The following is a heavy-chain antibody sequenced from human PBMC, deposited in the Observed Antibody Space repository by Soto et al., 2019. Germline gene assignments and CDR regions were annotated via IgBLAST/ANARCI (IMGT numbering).Heavy chain of an antibody. V-gene: IGHV3-30*18. CDR3: AKDLGGAAAAGTLFDY. CDR1: GFTFSSYG. CDR2: ISYDGSNK. D-gene: IGHD6-13*01. J-gene: IGHJ4*02. Sequence: QVQLVESGGGVVQPGRSLRLSCAASGFTFSSYGMHWVRQAPGKGLEWVAVISYDGSNKYYADSVKGRFTISRDNSKNTLYLQMNSLRAEDTAVYYCAKDLGGAAAAGTLFDYWGQGTLVTVSS.